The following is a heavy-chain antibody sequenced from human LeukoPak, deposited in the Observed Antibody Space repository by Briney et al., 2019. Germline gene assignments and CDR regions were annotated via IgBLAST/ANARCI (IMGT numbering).Heavy chain of an antibody. CDR3: ARGAAHYDYVWGSYRYTGGDC. V-gene: IGHV3-11*05. Sequence: PGGSLRLSCVDSGFTFSDDYMSWIRQAPGKGLEWVSYISSSSSYTNYADSVKGRFTISRDNAKNSLYLQMNSLRAEDTAVYYCARGAAHYDYVWGSYRYTGGDCWGQGTLVTVSS. D-gene: IGHD3-16*02. CDR2: ISSSSSYT. CDR1: GFTFSDDY. J-gene: IGHJ4*02.